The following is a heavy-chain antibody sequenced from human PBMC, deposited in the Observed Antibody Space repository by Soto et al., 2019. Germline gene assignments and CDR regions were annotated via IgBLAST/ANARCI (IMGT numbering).Heavy chain of an antibody. Sequence: VASVKVSCKGIGYSFTSHYMHWVRQAPGQGLEWMGTIHPGGVNIAYAQKFQGRVTMTKDTSTSTVYMELTSLTSEDTAVYYCARDQSWHELLWWFDPWGQGTLVTVSS. D-gene: IGHD2-21*02. CDR2: IHPGGVNI. V-gene: IGHV1-46*03. CDR1: GYSFTSHY. CDR3: ARDQSWHELLWWFDP. J-gene: IGHJ5*02.